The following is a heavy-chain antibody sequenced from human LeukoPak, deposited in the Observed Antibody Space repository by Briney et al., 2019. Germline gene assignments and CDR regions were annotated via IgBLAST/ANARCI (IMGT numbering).Heavy chain of an antibody. Sequence: ASVKVSCKASGYTFTSYDINWVRQATGQGLEWMGWINPNSGGTNYAQKFQGRVTMTRDTSISTAYMELSRLRSDDTAVYYCARGGGYYGSGSYLAIPYYFDYWGQGTLVTVSS. CDR3: ARGGGYYGSGSYLAIPYYFDY. CDR2: INPNSGGT. J-gene: IGHJ4*02. V-gene: IGHV1-2*02. D-gene: IGHD3-10*01. CDR1: GYTFTSYD.